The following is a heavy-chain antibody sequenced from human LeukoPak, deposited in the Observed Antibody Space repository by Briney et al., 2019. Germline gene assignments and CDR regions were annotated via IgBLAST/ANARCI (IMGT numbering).Heavy chain of an antibody. J-gene: IGHJ4*02. V-gene: IGHV3-23*01. CDR1: GFTFSSYA. CDR3: AKESKKRITMIVVVTLFDY. D-gene: IGHD3-22*01. CDR2: ISGSGGST. Sequence: GGSLRLSCTASGFTFSSYAMSWVRQAPGKGLEWVSAISGSGGSTYYADSVKGRFTISRDNSKNTLYLQMNSLRAEDTAVYYCAKESKKRITMIVVVTLFDYWGQGTLVTVSS.